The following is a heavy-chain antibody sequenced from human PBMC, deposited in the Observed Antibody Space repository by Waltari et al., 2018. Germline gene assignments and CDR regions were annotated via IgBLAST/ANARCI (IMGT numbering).Heavy chain of an antibody. Sequence: QLQLQESGPGLVKPSETLSLTCSVSGVSITSNRHYWGWIRQPPGQGREGIATMSYSGVTYSSPSLESRVTVSRDTSKNQLSLKLVSVTAADTAVYYCATYIGASVGTAAFDVWGQGTMVTVSS. CDR1: GVSITSNRHY. V-gene: IGHV4-39*01. J-gene: IGHJ3*01. CDR3: ATYIGASVGTAAFDV. CDR2: MSYSGVT. D-gene: IGHD5-12*01.